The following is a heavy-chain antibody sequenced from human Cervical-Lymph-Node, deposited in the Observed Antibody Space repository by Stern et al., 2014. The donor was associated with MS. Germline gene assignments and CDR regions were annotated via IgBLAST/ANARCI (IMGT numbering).Heavy chain of an antibody. Sequence: VQLVQSGPEVKRPGESLKISCQASGYTFTSYWIGWVRQMPGKGREWSAIIFPGGADIRYTPSSQAQITTSADKSSSTAYLQWNNLKASDTAIYYCARQRYFDYWGQGTLVTVSS. J-gene: IGHJ4*02. CDR1: GYTFTSYW. CDR2: IFPGGADI. V-gene: IGHV5-51*01. CDR3: ARQRYFDY.